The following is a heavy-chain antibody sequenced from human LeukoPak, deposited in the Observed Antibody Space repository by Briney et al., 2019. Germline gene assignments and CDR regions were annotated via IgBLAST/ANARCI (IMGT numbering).Heavy chain of an antibody. CDR2: IYHSGST. CDR3: ARDHHGSGIDY. D-gene: IGHD3-10*01. CDR1: GGSISSSNW. V-gene: IGHV4-4*02. J-gene: IGHJ4*02. Sequence: SETLSLTCAVSGGSISSSNWWSWVRQPPGKGLEWIGEIYHSGSTNYNPSLKSRVTISVDKSKNQFSLKLSTVTAADMAVYYCARDHHGSGIDYWGQGTLVTVSS.